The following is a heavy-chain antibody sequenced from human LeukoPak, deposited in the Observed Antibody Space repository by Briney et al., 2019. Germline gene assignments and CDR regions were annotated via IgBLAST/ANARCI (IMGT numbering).Heavy chain of an antibody. CDR3: ARGFSTGWYFDP. J-gene: IGHJ2*01. CDR2: INPSGDT. Sequence: SETLSLTCSVSGASVSSGGYYWSWIRQPAGKEMEWIGRINPSGDTNYNPSLKSRVTMSIQTSKNQLFLNLISVTAADTALYYGARGFSTGWYFDPWGRGTQVTVSS. CDR1: GASVSSGGYY. D-gene: IGHD6-19*01. V-gene: IGHV4-61*02.